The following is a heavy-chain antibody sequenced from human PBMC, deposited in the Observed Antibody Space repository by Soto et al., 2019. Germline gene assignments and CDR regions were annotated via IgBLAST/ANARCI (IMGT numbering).Heavy chain of an antibody. CDR2: ISGSGGST. J-gene: IGHJ6*02. CDR1: GFTFSSYA. D-gene: IGHD1-26*01. Sequence: PWRSLHLSCAASGFTFSSYAMSWVRQAPGKGLEWVSAISGSGGSTYYADSVKGRFTISRDNSKNTLYLQMNSLRAEDTAVYYCAKDMAPIVGAPYWGMDVWGQGTTVTVSS. V-gene: IGHV3-23*01. CDR3: AKDMAPIVGAPYWGMDV.